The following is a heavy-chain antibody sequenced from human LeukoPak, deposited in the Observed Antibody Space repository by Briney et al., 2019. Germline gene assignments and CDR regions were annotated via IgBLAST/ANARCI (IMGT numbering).Heavy chain of an antibody. Sequence: SQTLSLTCAISGDSVSSNSAAWNWIRQSPSRGLEWLGRTYYRSKWYNDYAVSVKSRITINPDTSKNQFSLQLNSVTPKDTAVYYCARDQGQWLVGEVDYWGQGTLVTVSS. CDR2: TYYRSKWYN. D-gene: IGHD6-19*01. CDR3: ARDQGQWLVGEVDY. J-gene: IGHJ4*02. V-gene: IGHV6-1*01. CDR1: GDSVSSNSAA.